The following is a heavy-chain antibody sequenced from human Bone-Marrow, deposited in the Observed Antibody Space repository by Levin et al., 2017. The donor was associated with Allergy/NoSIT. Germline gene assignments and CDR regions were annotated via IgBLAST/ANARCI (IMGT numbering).Heavy chain of an antibody. V-gene: IGHV4-30-4*01. CDR3: AVRIAAAHCFDY. J-gene: IGHJ4*02. CDR1: GGSISSGDYY. CDR2: IYYSGST. D-gene: IGHD6-13*01. Sequence: SETLSLTCTVSGGSISSGDYYWSWIRQPPGKGLEWIGYIYYSGSTYYNPSLKSRVTISVDMSKNQFSLMLSSVTAADTAVYFCAVRIAAAHCFDYWGQGTLVTVSS.